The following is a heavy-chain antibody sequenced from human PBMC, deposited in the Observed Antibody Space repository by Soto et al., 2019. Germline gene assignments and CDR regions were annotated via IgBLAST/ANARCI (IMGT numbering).Heavy chain of an antibody. CDR2: IITYNGNT. Sequence: QVQLVQSGAEVKKPGASVKVSCKASGYTFSSYAISWVRQAPGQGLEWMGGIITYNGNTNYAQKLQGRVTMTTDTSTPTAYMDLRSLRSDDTAVYYCARTGPPVDYWGQGTLVTVSS. CDR1: GYTFSSYA. CDR3: ARTGPPVDY. V-gene: IGHV1-18*01. J-gene: IGHJ4*02.